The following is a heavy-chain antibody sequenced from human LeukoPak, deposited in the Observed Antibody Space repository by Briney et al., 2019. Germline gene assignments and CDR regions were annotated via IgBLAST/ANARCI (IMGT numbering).Heavy chain of an antibody. Sequence: PGGSLRLSCAASGFTFSSYAMSWVRQAPGKGLEWVSAISGSGGSTYYADSVKGRFTISRDNSKNTLYLQMNSLRAEDTAVYYCAKEYRSSTSCYTGNYYYYYMDVWGKGTTVTVSS. CDR2: ISGSGGST. J-gene: IGHJ6*03. V-gene: IGHV3-23*01. CDR3: AKEYRSSTSCYTGNYYYYYMDV. D-gene: IGHD2-2*02. CDR1: GFTFSSYA.